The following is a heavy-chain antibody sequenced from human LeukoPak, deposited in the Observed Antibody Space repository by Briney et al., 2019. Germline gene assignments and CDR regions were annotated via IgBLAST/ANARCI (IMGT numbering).Heavy chain of an antibody. CDR1: GGSFSGYY. Sequence: SETLFLTCAVYGGSFSGYYWSWIRQPPGKGLEWIGEINHSGSTNYHPSLKSRVTISVDTSKNQFSLKLSSVTAADTAVYYCARGRRSSGLDYWGEGTTVTVTS. V-gene: IGHV4-34*01. D-gene: IGHD6-19*01. J-gene: IGHJ4*03. CDR3: ARGRRSSGLDY. CDR2: INHSGST.